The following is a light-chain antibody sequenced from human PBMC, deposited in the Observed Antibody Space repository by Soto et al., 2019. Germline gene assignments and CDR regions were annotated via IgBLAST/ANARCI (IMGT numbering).Light chain of an antibody. CDR1: QSVSTNY. CDR3: QQYNTWPWT. CDR2: GAS. Sequence: EIVLTQSPATLSLSPGERATLSCGASQSVSTNYLAWYQQKPGQAPRLLIYGASSRATGIPDRFSGSGSGTEFALSISSLQSDDFAVYYCQQYNTWPWTFGQGTKGDIK. V-gene: IGKV3-20*01. J-gene: IGKJ1*01.